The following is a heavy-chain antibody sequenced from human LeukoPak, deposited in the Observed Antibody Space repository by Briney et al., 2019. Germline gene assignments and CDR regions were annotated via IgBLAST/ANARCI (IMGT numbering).Heavy chain of an antibody. CDR3: AVQLGTLDY. CDR1: GFTISSYTFGSYT. D-gene: IGHD1-1*01. Sequence: GESLRLSCAASGFTISSYTFGSYTMNWVRQAPGKGLEWLASIDSTSRYLYYTDSVKGRVTISKDNANSSLHLQMNSLRVEDTAVYYCAVQLGTLDYWGQGTLVTVSS. J-gene: IGHJ4*02. CDR2: IDSTSRYL. V-gene: IGHV3-21*01.